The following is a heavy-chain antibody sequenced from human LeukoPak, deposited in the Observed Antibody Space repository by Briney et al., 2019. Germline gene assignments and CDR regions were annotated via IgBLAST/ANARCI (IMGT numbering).Heavy chain of an antibody. CDR1: GFTFNRYW. V-gene: IGHV3-21*05. D-gene: IGHD3-10*01. J-gene: IGHJ4*02. Sequence: GGSLRLSCAASGFTFNRYWMHWVRQVPGKGLEWVSYISSSSSYTNYADSVKGRFTISRDNAKNSLYLQMNSLRAEDTAVYYCARIRAMDGGVPAYYFDYWGQGTLVTVSS. CDR3: ARIRAMDGGVPAYYFDY. CDR2: ISSSSSYT.